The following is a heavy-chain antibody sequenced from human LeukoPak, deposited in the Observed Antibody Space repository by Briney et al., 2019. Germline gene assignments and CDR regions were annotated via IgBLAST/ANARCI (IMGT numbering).Heavy chain of an antibody. Sequence: PGGSLRLSCLASGFTFSSYWMSWVRQAPGKGLKWVANIKQDGSEKYYVDSVKGRFTISRDNAKNSLYLQMNSLRDEDTAVYYCARDRGNQRGYYYYYMDVWGKGTTVTVSS. CDR2: IKQDGSEK. D-gene: IGHD1-14*01. CDR3: ARDRGNQRGYYYYYMDV. CDR1: GFTFSSYW. V-gene: IGHV3-7*01. J-gene: IGHJ6*03.